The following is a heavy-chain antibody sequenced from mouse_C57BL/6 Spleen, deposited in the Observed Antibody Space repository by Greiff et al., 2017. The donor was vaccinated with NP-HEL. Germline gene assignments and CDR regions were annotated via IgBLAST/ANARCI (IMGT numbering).Heavy chain of an antibody. V-gene: IGHV1-55*01. CDR2: IYPGSGST. J-gene: IGHJ3*01. CDR3: AREGLFITTADERFAY. D-gene: IGHD1-1*01. Sequence: VQLQQPGAELVKPGASVKMSCKASGYTFTSYWITWVKQRPGQGLEWIGDIYPGSGSTNYNEKFKSKATLTVDTSSSTAYMQLSSLTSEDSAVYYCAREGLFITTADERFAYWGQGTLVTVSA. CDR1: GYTFTSYW.